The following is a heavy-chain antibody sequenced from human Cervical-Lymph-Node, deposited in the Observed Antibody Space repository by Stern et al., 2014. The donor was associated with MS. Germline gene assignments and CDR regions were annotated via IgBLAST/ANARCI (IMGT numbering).Heavy chain of an antibody. Sequence: QVQLVESGGGVVQPGRSLRLSCAASGFMFRRHAMHWVRQAPGKGLEWVAVISFAGSNKYFADSVKGRFTISRDNSRNTLYLQMNSLRVEDTAVFYCASGRADGDYILDHWGQGTLVTVSS. CDR2: ISFAGSNK. CDR1: GFMFRRHA. D-gene: IGHD4-17*01. J-gene: IGHJ5*02. CDR3: ASGRADGDYILDH. V-gene: IGHV3-30-3*01.